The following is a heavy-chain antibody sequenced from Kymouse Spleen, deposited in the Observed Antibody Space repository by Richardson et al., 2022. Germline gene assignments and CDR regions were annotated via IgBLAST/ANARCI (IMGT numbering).Heavy chain of an antibody. J-gene: IGHJ4*02. D-gene: IGHD3-3*01. CDR2: ISSSSSYI. Sequence: EVQLVESGGGLVKPGGSLRLSCAASGFTFSSYSMNWVRQAPGKGLEWVSSISSSSSYIYYADSVKGRFTISRDNAKNSLYLQMNSLRAEDTAVYYCAREYYDFWSGYSSYYFDYWGQGTLVTVSS. CDR3: AREYYDFWSGYSSYYFDY. CDR1: GFTFSSYS. V-gene: IGHV3-21*03.